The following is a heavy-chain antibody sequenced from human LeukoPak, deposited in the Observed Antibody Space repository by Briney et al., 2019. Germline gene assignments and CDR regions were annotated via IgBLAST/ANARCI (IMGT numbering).Heavy chain of an antibody. CDR2: ISGSRGNT. CDR1: GFTFSSNA. D-gene: IGHD2-15*01. V-gene: IGHV3-23*01. Sequence: PGGSLRLSCAASGFTFSSNAMTRVRQAPGKGLEWVAAISGSRGNTYYADSVKGRFTISRDNSKNTLYLQMNSLRAEDTAVYYCAKDYCSGGTCYYEVWGQGTLVTVTS. CDR3: AKDYCSGGTCYYEV. J-gene: IGHJ4*02.